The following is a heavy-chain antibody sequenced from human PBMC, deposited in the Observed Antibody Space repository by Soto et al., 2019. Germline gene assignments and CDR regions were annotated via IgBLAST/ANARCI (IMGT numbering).Heavy chain of an antibody. CDR3: ARQVTVTTHLGYYYYGMDV. J-gene: IGHJ6*02. Sequence: GESLKISCKGSGYSFTSYWIGWVRQMPGKGLEWMGIIYPGDSDTRYSPSFQGQVTISADRSISTAYLQWSSLKASDTAMYYCARQVTVTTHLGYYYYGMDVWGQGTTVTVSS. V-gene: IGHV5-51*01. CDR1: GYSFTSYW. CDR2: IYPGDSDT. D-gene: IGHD4-4*01.